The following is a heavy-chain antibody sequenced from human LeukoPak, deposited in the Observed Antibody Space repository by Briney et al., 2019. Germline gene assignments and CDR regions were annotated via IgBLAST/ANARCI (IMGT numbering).Heavy chain of an antibody. V-gene: IGHV1-46*01. D-gene: IGHD4-23*01. CDR2: INPSGGST. CDR3: ARLSDGGNEDY. Sequence: GASVMVSCKASGYTFTSYYMHWVRQASGQGLEWMGIINPSGGSTSYAQKFQGRVTMTRDMSTSTVYMELSSLRSEDTAVYYCARLSDGGNEDYWGQGTLVTVSS. CDR1: GYTFTSYY. J-gene: IGHJ4*02.